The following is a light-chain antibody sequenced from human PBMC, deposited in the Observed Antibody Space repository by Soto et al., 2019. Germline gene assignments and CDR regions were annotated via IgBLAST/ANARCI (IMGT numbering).Light chain of an antibody. V-gene: IGKV1-6*01. CDR1: QGIRKD. Sequence: AIQITQPPSSLYASVGDRATITCRASQGIRKDLGWYQQKPGKAPKLLIFAASSLHSGVPSRFSGSGSGTEFTLTISSLQPEDLATYYCLQDYNYPRTFGQGTKVDI. CDR3: LQDYNYPRT. J-gene: IGKJ1*01. CDR2: AAS.